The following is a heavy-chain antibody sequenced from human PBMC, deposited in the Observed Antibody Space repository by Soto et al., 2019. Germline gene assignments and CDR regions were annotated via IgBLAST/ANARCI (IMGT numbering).Heavy chain of an antibody. D-gene: IGHD6-19*01. V-gene: IGHV1-3*01. CDR1: GYTFSTVA. CDR3: ARSSGWYALDI. CDR2: VNGGDGNT. J-gene: IGHJ3*02. Sequence: QVQLVQSGAEVKKPGASVKISCKASGYTFSTVAIHWVRQAPGQRPEWMGWVNGGDGNTRFSQNFQGRVTLTRDASATTAYMELSSLRSEDTAVYYCARSSGWYALDIWGQGTMVSVSS.